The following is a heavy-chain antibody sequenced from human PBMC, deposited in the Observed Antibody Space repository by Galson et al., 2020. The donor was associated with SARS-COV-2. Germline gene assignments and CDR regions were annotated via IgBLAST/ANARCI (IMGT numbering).Heavy chain of an antibody. V-gene: IGHV3-21*01. Sequence: GGSLRLSCAASGFTFSSYSMNWVRQAPGKGLEWVSSISSSSSYIYYADSVKGRFTISRDNAKNSLYLQMNSLRAEDTAVYYCARDLSSGWYNYFDYWGQGALVTVSS. J-gene: IGHJ4*02. CDR3: ARDLSSGWYNYFDY. D-gene: IGHD6-19*01. CDR1: GFTFSSYS. CDR2: ISSSSSYI.